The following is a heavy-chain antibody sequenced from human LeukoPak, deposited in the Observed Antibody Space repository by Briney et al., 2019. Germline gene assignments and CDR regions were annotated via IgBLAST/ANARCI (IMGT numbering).Heavy chain of an antibody. CDR3: ASSSDSSGYYGVLPPV. J-gene: IGHJ4*02. D-gene: IGHD3-22*01. CDR1: GGSISSYY. V-gene: IGHV4-59*12. Sequence: SETLSLTCTVSGGSISSYYWSWIRQPPGKGLEWIGYIYHSGSTYYNPSLKSRVTISVDRSKNQFSLKLSSVTAADTAVYYCASSSDSSGYYGVLPPVWGQGTLVTVSS. CDR2: IYHSGST.